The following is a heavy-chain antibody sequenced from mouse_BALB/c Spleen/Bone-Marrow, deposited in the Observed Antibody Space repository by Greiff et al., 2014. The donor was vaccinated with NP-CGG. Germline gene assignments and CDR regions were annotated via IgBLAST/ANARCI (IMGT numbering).Heavy chain of an antibody. J-gene: IGHJ2*01. D-gene: IGHD4-1*01. Sequence: VQLQQSGPGLVAPSHSLSITCTVSGFSLTSYGVSWVRQPPGKGLEWLGVIWGDGSTNYHSALISRLSISKDNSKSQIFLKLNSLQTDDTAAYYWAKASWAPFDYWGQGTTLTVSA. CDR1: GFSLTSYG. CDR2: IWGDGST. V-gene: IGHV2-3*01. CDR3: AKASWAPFDY.